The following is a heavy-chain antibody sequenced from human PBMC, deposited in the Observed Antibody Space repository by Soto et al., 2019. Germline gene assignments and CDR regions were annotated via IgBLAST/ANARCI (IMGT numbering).Heavy chain of an antibody. J-gene: IGHJ6*03. Sequence: GASVKVSCKASGFTFTSSAMQWVRQARGQRLEWIGWIVVGSGNTNYAQKFQERVTITRDMSTSTAYMELSSLRSEDTAVYYCAARGGFSGYCSSTSCYDYYMDVWCKGTMVTVSS. V-gene: IGHV1-58*02. D-gene: IGHD2-2*01. CDR1: GFTFTSSA. CDR3: AARGGFSGYCSSTSCYDYYMDV. CDR2: IVVGSGNT.